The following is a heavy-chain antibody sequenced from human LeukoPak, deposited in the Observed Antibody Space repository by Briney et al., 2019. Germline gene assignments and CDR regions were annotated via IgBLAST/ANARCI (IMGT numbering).Heavy chain of an antibody. J-gene: IGHJ4*02. V-gene: IGHV3-23*01. D-gene: IGHD3-10*01. Sequence: GGSLRLSCAASGFTFSNYAMSWVRQAPGKGLEWVSDISGSAGSTYYADSVKGRFAISRDNSKNTLYLQTNTLRAEDTAVYYCANDYRSGSFHDFWGQGTLVTVSS. CDR2: ISGSAGST. CDR3: ANDYRSGSFHDF. CDR1: GFTFSNYA.